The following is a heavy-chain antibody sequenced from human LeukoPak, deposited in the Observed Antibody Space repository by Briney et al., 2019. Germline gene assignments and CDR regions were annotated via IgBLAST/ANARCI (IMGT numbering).Heavy chain of an antibody. V-gene: IGHV5-51*07. CDR3: ARHYYDYVWGSYGIDY. J-gene: IGHJ4*02. D-gene: IGHD3-16*01. CDR2: IYPGDSDT. CDR1: GYSFSNYW. Sequence: RGESLKISCKGSGYSFSNYWIGWVHQMPGKGLEWMGIIYPGDSDTRYSPSFQGQVTISADKSISTAYLQWSSLKASDTAMYYCARHYYDYVWGSYGIDYWGQGTLVTVSS.